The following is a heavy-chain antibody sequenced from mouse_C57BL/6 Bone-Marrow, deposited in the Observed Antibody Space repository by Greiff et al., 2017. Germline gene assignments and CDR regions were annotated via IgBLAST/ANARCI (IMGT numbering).Heavy chain of an antibody. CDR1: GFSLTSYG. V-gene: IGHV2-6*01. J-gene: IGHJ1*03. CDR3: ARDYGSSYGYWYFDV. CDR2: IWGVGST. Sequence: ESGPGLVAPSQSLSITCTVSGFSLTSYGVDWVRQSPGKGLEWLGVIWGVGSTNYNSALKSRLSISKDNSKSQVFLKMNSLQTDDTAMYYCARDYGSSYGYWYFDVWGTGTTVTVSS. D-gene: IGHD1-1*01.